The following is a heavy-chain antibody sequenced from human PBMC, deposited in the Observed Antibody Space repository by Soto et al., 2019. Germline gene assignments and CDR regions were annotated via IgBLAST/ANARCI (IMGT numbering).Heavy chain of an antibody. D-gene: IGHD3-10*01. Sequence: ASVKVSCKTSGYTFTSYGINWVRQAPGQGLEWMGWITGYSGNTKYAQKFQGRVTMTTDTSTSTAYMELRSLRSDDTAVYYSAGAFGSGRYYELAYSGQGTLVTVSS. J-gene: IGHJ4*02. CDR3: AGAFGSGRYYELAY. V-gene: IGHV1-18*01. CDR1: GYTFTSYG. CDR2: ITGYSGNT.